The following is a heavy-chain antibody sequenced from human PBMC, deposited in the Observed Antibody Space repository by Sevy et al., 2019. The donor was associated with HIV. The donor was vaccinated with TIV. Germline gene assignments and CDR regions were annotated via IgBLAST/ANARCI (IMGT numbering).Heavy chain of an antibody. Sequence: SETLSLTCAVYGGSFSGYYWSWIRQPPGKGLEWIGEINHSGSTNYNPSLKSRVTISVDTSKNQFSLKLSSVTAADTAVYYCARGPYGSGSYNYYYGMYVWGQGTTVTVSS. D-gene: IGHD3-10*01. CDR3: ARGPYGSGSYNYYYGMYV. J-gene: IGHJ6*02. CDR1: GGSFSGYY. CDR2: INHSGST. V-gene: IGHV4-34*01.